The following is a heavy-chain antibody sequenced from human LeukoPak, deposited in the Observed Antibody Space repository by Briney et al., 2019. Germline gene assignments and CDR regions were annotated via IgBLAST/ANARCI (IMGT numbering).Heavy chain of an antibody. D-gene: IGHD6-13*01. Sequence: GGSLRLSCAASGFTFSGYAMSWVRQAPGKGLEWVSAISGSGGSTYYADSVKGRFTISRDNSKNTLYLQMNSLRAEDTAVYYCAKDLYSSSWFDYWGQGTLVTVSS. V-gene: IGHV3-23*01. CDR1: GFTFSGYA. CDR3: AKDLYSSSWFDY. CDR2: ISGSGGST. J-gene: IGHJ4*02.